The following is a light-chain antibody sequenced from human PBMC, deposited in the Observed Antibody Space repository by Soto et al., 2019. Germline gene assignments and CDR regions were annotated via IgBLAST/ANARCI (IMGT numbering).Light chain of an antibody. V-gene: IGLV1-47*01. CDR1: SSNIGINY. Sequence: QSALTQPPSASGTPGQRVTISCSGSSSNIGINYVYWYQQLPGTAPKLLIYRNNQRPSGVPDRFSGSKSGTSASLAISGLRSEDEADYYRAARDDSLSSPVFGGGTKVTVL. CDR2: RNN. J-gene: IGLJ3*02. CDR3: AARDDSLSSPV.